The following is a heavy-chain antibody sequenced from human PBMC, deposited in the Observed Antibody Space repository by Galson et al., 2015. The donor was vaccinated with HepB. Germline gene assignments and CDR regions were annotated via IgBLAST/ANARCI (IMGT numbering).Heavy chain of an antibody. CDR1: GFTFSSYA. CDR3: ARVRQWADAFDI. V-gene: IGHV3-30*04. J-gene: IGHJ3*02. CDR2: ISYDGSNK. Sequence: SLRLSCAASGFTFSSYAMHWVRQAPGKGLEWVAVISYDGSNKYYADSVKGRFTISRDNSKNTLYLQMNSLRAEDTAVYYCARVRQWADAFDIWGQGTMVTVSS. D-gene: IGHD6-19*01.